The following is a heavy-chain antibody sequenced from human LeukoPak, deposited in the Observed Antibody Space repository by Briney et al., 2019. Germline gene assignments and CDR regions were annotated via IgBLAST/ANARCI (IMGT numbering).Heavy chain of an antibody. Sequence: GASVKVSCKASGYTFTGYYMHWVRQAPGQGLEWMGWINPNSGGTNYAQKFQGRVTMTRDTSISTAYMELSRLRSDDTAVYYCARELYTLVVVAATVDAFDIWGQGTMVTVSS. V-gene: IGHV1-2*02. D-gene: IGHD2-15*01. CDR1: GYTFTGYY. J-gene: IGHJ3*02. CDR3: ARELYTLVVVAATVDAFDI. CDR2: INPNSGGT.